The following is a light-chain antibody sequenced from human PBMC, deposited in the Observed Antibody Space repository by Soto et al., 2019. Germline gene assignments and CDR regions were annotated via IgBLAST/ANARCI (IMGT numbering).Light chain of an antibody. V-gene: IGKV3-20*01. CDR3: QHYGSFPWT. CDR1: QSVSSSY. Sequence: EIVLTQSPGTLSLSPVERATLSCRASQSVSSSYLAWYQQKPGQAPRLLIYGASSRATGIPDRFSGSGSGTDFTLTISRLEPEDFAVYHCQHYGSFPWTFGQGTKVDIK. CDR2: GAS. J-gene: IGKJ1*01.